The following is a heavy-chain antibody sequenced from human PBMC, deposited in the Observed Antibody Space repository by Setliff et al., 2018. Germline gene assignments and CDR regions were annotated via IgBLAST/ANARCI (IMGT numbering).Heavy chain of an antibody. CDR3: ATGAILWFGRFDY. D-gene: IGHD3-10*01. CDR1: GFTFNTYW. CDR2: ITHDGSKT. Sequence: GGSLRLSCAGSGFTFNTYWMTWVRQAPGKGLEWVASITHDGSKTYILDSVKGRFTISRDNTKNSLYLQMNSLRAEDTAVYYCATGAILWFGRFDYWGQGTLVTVSS. V-gene: IGHV3-7*01. J-gene: IGHJ4*02.